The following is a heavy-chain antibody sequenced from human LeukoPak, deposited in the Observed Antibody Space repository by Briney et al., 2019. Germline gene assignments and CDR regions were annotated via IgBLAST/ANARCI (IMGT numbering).Heavy chain of an antibody. Sequence: GRSLRLSCAASGFTFSSYWMHWVRQVPGKGLVWVARINPGVSSITYADSVKGRFTISRDNAKNTLYLQMDSLRAEDTGVYYCARSNQADDYWGQGTLVTVSP. D-gene: IGHD1-14*01. CDR1: GFTFSSYW. CDR3: ARSNQADDY. CDR2: INPGVSSI. V-gene: IGHV3-74*01. J-gene: IGHJ4*02.